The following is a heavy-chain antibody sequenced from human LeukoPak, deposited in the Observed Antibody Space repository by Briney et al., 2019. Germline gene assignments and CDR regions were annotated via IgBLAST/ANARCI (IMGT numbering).Heavy chain of an antibody. V-gene: IGHV4-39*01. Sequence: PSETLSLTCTVSRGSISSSSYYWGWIRQPPGKGLEWIGSISYSGSTYYNPSLKSRVTISVDTSKNQFSLKLSSVTAADTAVYYCARLGVPAAAIPGGGADYWGQGTLVTVSS. CDR1: RGSISSSSYY. J-gene: IGHJ4*02. D-gene: IGHD2-2*01. CDR2: ISYSGST. CDR3: ARLGVPAAAIPGGGADY.